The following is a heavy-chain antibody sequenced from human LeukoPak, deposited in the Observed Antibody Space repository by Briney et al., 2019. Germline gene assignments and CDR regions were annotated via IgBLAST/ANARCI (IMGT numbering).Heavy chain of an antibody. CDR2: IYTSGST. V-gene: IGHV4-4*07. CDR1: GGSISSYY. CDR3: ARERGTMGYSYGYALDYFDY. Sequence: SETLSPTCTVSGGSISSYYWSWIRQPAGKGLEWIGRIYTSGSTNYNPSLKSRVTMSVDTSKNQFSLKLSSVTAADTAVYYCARERGTMGYSYGYALDYFDYWGQGTLVTVSS. J-gene: IGHJ4*02. D-gene: IGHD5-18*01.